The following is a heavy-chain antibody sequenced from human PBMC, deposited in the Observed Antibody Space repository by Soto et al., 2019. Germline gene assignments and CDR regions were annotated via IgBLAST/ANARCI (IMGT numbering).Heavy chain of an antibody. Sequence: SETLSLTCTVSGGSISSYYWSWIRQPPGKGLEWIGYIYYSGSTNYNPSPKSRVTISVDTSKNQFSLKLSSVTAADTAVYYCAREGMTTVTTGYSGMHVWGQGPTVTVSS. V-gene: IGHV4-59*01. CDR1: GGSISSYY. CDR3: AREGMTTVTTGYSGMHV. D-gene: IGHD4-4*01. CDR2: IYYSGST. J-gene: IGHJ6*02.